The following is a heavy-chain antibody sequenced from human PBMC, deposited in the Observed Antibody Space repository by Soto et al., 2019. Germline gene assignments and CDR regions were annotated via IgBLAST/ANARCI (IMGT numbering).Heavy chain of an antibody. J-gene: IGHJ2*01. CDR3: ARGSLRGGNWYFDL. CDR2: TYYRSKWYN. D-gene: IGHD3-16*01. Sequence: PSQTLSLTCAISGDSVSKNSATWNWIRQSPARGLEWLGRTYYRSKWYNDYAVSVKSRITINPDTSKNQFSLQLNSVTPEDTAVYYCARGSLRGGNWYFDLWVRGPLVTSP. V-gene: IGHV6-1*01. CDR1: GDSVSKNSAT.